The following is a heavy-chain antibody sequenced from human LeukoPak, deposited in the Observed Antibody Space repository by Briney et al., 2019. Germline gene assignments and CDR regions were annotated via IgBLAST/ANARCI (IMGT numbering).Heavy chain of an antibody. D-gene: IGHD3-16*02. CDR3: ARGEPSHTGRLFIDYVWGSYRQYYFDY. V-gene: IGHV4-34*01. CDR1: GGSFSGYY. Sequence: PSETLSLTCAVYGGSFSGYYWSWIRQPPGKGLEWIGEINHSGSTNYNPSLKSRVTISVDTSKNQFSLKLSSVTAADTAVYYCARGEPSHTGRLFIDYVWGSYRQYYFDYWGQGTLVTVSS. J-gene: IGHJ4*02. CDR2: INHSGST.